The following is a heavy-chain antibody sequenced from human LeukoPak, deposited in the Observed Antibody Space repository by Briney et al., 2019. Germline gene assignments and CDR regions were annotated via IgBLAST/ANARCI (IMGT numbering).Heavy chain of an antibody. CDR2: INSRSIDI. Sequence: GGSLRLSCAASGFTFSSYAMSWVRQAPGKGLEWVSAINSRSIDIFYADSVKGRFTISRDNAKNSLYLQMNSLRAEDTAVYYCARESGENFDYWGQGTLVTVSS. CDR1: GFTFSSYA. J-gene: IGHJ4*02. CDR3: ARESGENFDY. D-gene: IGHD3-10*01. V-gene: IGHV3-21*01.